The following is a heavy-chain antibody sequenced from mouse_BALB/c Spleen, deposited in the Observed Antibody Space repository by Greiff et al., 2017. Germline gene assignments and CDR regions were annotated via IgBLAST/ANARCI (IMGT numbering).Heavy chain of an antibody. Sequence: VQLKQSGAELVKPGASVKLSCTASGFNIKDTYMHWVKQRPEQGLEWIGRIDPANGNTKYDPKFQGKATITADTSSNTAYLQLSSLTSEDTAVYYCARGQLGLPAWFAYWGQGTLVTVSA. CDR2: IDPANGNT. CDR3: ARGQLGLPAWFAY. V-gene: IGHV14-3*02. CDR1: GFNIKDTY. J-gene: IGHJ3*01. D-gene: IGHD3-2*01.